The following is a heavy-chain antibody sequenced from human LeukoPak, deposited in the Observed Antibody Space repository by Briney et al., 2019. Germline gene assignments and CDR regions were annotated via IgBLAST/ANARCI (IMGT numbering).Heavy chain of an antibody. D-gene: IGHD3-22*01. CDR1: GGSISSYY. Sequence: SETLSLTCTVSGGSISSYYWSWLRQPPGKGLEWVGYIYYSGSTNYNPSLKRGVTISVDTSKNQFSLKLSSVTAADTAVYYCARLHSSGYYLGFWVFDYWGQGTLVTVSS. CDR3: ARLHSSGYYLGFWVFDY. CDR2: IYYSGST. J-gene: IGHJ4*02. V-gene: IGHV4-59*01.